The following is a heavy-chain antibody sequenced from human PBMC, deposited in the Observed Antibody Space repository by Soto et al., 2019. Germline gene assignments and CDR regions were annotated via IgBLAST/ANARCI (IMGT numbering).Heavy chain of an antibody. D-gene: IGHD3-3*01. CDR1: GGTISGYY. CDR3: ARGPRFSDWFDP. CDR2: IYSSGNT. Sequence: SETLSLTCSVSGGTISGYYWTWIRQPAGKGLEWIGRIYSSGNTKYNPSLQSRVTMSLDTSNNQFSLRLTSVTAADTAVYYCARGPRFSDWFDPWGQGTLVTVSS. V-gene: IGHV4-4*07. J-gene: IGHJ5*02.